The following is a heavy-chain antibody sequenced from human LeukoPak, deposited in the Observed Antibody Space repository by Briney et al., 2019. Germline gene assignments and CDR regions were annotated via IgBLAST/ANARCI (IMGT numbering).Heavy chain of an antibody. J-gene: IGHJ4*02. CDR3: ARDGRAGSLFAY. Sequence: SETLSLTCAVYGGSFSGYYWSWIRQPPGKGLEWIGSIYYSGSTYYNPSLKSRVTISVDTSKNQFSLKLSSVTAADTAIYYCARDGRAGSLFAYWGQGTLVTVSS. CDR1: GGSFSGYY. V-gene: IGHV4-34*01. CDR2: IYYSGST. D-gene: IGHD6-19*01.